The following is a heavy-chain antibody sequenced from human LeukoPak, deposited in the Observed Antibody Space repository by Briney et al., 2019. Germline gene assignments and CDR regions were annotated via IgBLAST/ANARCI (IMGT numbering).Heavy chain of an antibody. Sequence: PGGSLRLSCAASGFTFSSYWMSWVRQAPGKGLEWVANIKQDGSEKYYVDSVKGRFTISRDNAKNSLYLQMNSLRAEDTAVYYCARGPAITSHNWFDPWGQGTLVTVSS. CDR3: ARGPAITSHNWFDP. CDR2: IKQDGSEK. J-gene: IGHJ5*02. D-gene: IGHD3-16*01. V-gene: IGHV3-7*01. CDR1: GFTFSSYW.